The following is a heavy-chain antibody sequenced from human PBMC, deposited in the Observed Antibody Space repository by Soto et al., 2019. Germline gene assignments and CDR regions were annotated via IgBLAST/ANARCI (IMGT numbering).Heavy chain of an antibody. D-gene: IGHD2-2*01. J-gene: IGHJ4*02. CDR1: GYTFTSYH. CDR2: ISVYNGNT. Sequence: ASVKVSCKASGYTFTSYHITWVRQAPGQGLEWMGWISVYNGNTRYAQRIQGRVTMTADRSTSTAYMELRSLTSDDTAVYYCARRGYCSGTNCHLDYWGQGTLVTVSS. CDR3: ARRGYCSGTNCHLDY. V-gene: IGHV1-18*01.